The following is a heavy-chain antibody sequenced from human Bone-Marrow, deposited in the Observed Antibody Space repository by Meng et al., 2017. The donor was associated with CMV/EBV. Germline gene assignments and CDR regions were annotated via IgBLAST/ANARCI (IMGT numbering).Heavy chain of an antibody. Sequence: SEPLSLTCAVYCGSFSGYYWSWIRQPPGKGLEWIGSIYYSGSTYYNPSLKSRVTISVDTSKNQFSLKLSSVTAADTAVYYCARDRCSSTSCYGPYYGMDVWGQGTTVTVSS. D-gene: IGHD2-2*01. CDR3: ARDRCSSTSCYGPYYGMDV. CDR2: IYYSGST. J-gene: IGHJ6*02. V-gene: IGHV4-34*01. CDR1: CGSFSGYY.